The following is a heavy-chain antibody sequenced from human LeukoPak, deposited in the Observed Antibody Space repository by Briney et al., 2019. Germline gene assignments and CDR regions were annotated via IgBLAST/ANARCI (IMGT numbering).Heavy chain of an antibody. CDR1: GFTFSSYG. CDR3: ASDLWFGELFVDY. CDR2: ISYDGSNK. Sequence: GGSLGLSCAASGFTFSSYGMHWVRQAPGKGLEWVAVISYDGSNKYYADSVKGRFTISRDNSKNTLYLQMNSLRAEDTAVYYCASDLWFGELFVDYWGQGTLVTVSS. D-gene: IGHD3-10*01. V-gene: IGHV3-30*03. J-gene: IGHJ4*02.